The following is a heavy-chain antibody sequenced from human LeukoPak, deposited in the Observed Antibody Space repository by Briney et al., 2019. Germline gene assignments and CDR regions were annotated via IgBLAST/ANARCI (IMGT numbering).Heavy chain of an antibody. D-gene: IGHD4-17*01. CDR3: ARVPTVTQGAYYFDY. V-gene: IGHV4-59*01. CDR2: IYYSGST. CDR1: DGSISSYY. J-gene: IGHJ4*02. Sequence: SETLSLTCTVSDGSISSYYWSWIRQPPGKGLEWIGYIYYSGSTNYNPSLKSRVTISVDTSKNQFSLKLSSVTAADTAVYYCARVPTVTQGAYYFDYWGQGTLVTVSS.